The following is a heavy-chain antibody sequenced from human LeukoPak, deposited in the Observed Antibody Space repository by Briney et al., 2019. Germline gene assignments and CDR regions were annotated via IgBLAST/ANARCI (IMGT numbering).Heavy chain of an antibody. Sequence: ASVKVSCKVSGYTLTELSMLWVRQAPGRGLEGMGGFDPEDGETIYAQKFQGRVTMTEDTSTDTAYMELSSLRSEDTAVYYCATNRLTIFGVVAGFDPWGQGTLVTVSS. V-gene: IGHV1-24*01. CDR3: ATNRLTIFGVVAGFDP. CDR1: GYTLTELS. D-gene: IGHD3-3*01. J-gene: IGHJ5*02. CDR2: FDPEDGET.